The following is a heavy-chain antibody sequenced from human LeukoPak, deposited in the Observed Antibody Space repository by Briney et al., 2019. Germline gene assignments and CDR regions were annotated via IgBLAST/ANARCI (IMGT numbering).Heavy chain of an antibody. J-gene: IGHJ5*02. V-gene: IGHV3-74*01. CDR2: INTEGSST. Sequence: EGFLRLSCAASGFTFSNFWMHWVRQAPGKGLVWVSRINTEGSSTNYADSVKGRFTISRDNAKNTLYLQMNSLRAEDTAVYYCARDLMSSRGGFDPWGQGTLVTVSS. CDR1: GFTFSNFW. D-gene: IGHD3-16*02. CDR3: ARDLMSSRGGFDP.